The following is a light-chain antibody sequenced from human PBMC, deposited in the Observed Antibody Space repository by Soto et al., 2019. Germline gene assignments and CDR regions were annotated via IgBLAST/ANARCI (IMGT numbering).Light chain of an antibody. CDR1: TSNIGNHY. J-gene: IGLJ1*01. CDR2: RNN. V-gene: IGLV1-47*01. Sequence: QSVLTQPPSASGTPGQRVSISCSGSTSNIGNHYVFWYQHLPGTAPKLLIFRNNQRPSGVPDRFSGSGSGTSASLAISGLRSEDEADYYCATWDDTLRGYVFGTGTKV. CDR3: ATWDDTLRGYV.